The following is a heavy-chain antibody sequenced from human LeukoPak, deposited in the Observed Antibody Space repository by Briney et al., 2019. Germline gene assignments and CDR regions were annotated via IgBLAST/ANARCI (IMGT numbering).Heavy chain of an antibody. CDR1: GGTFSSYA. CDR2: IIPFVGTA. D-gene: IGHD3-22*01. CDR3: ARDLYYYDSSGYAALYYFDY. J-gene: IGHJ4*02. V-gene: IGHV1-69*01. Sequence: SVKVSCKASGGTFSSYAISWVRQAPGQGLEWMGGIIPFVGTANYAQKLQGRVTITADESTSTAYMELSSLRSEDTAVYYCARDLYYYDSSGYAALYYFDYWGQGTLVTVSS.